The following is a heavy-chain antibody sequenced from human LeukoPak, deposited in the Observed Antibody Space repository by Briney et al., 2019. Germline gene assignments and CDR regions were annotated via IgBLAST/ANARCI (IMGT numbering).Heavy chain of an antibody. CDR3: ERAYGGNSQYFQH. Sequence: SETLSLTCTVSGYSISSGYYWGWIRQPPGKGLEWIGSIHHSGSTNYNPSLKSRVTISLDTSKNQFSLKLSSVTAADTAVYYCERAYGGNSQYFQHWGQGTLVTVSS. D-gene: IGHD4-23*01. J-gene: IGHJ1*01. CDR1: GYSISSGYY. V-gene: IGHV4-38-2*02. CDR2: IHHSGST.